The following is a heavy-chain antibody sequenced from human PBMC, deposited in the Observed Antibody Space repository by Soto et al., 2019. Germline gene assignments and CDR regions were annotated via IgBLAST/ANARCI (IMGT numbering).Heavy chain of an antibody. Sequence: PGGPLRLSCVVSGFTLGGFGMNWVRQAPGKGLEWVSYISDSGSHMYYADSVKGRFTISRDSAKNSLYLQMNSLRVEDTAVYYCAPQGVGATGYLYWGQGTLVTVSS. CDR1: GFTLGGFG. V-gene: IGHV3-48*01. J-gene: IGHJ4*02. CDR3: APQGVGATGYLY. CDR2: ISDSGSHM. D-gene: IGHD1-26*01.